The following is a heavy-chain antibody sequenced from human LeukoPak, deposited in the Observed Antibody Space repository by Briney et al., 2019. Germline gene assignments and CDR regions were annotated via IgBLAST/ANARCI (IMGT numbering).Heavy chain of an antibody. V-gene: IGHV3-64*01. Sequence: GGSLTLSCAASGFTFSSYAMHWVRQAPGKGLEYVSAISSNGGSTYYANSVKGRFTISRDNSKNTLYLQMGSLRAEDMAVYYCARDDENYGGNSGSVDYWGQGTLVTVSS. CDR3: ARDDENYGGNSGSVDY. J-gene: IGHJ4*02. CDR1: GFTFSSYA. D-gene: IGHD4-23*01. CDR2: ISSNGGST.